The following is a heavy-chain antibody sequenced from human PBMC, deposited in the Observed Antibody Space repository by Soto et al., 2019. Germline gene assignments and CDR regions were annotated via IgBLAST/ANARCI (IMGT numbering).Heavy chain of an antibody. D-gene: IGHD2-2*01. CDR2: IIPIFGTA. V-gene: IGHV1-69*13. CDR3: ARPQRFSDCSSTSCPFDY. Sequence: ASVKVSCKASGGTFSSYAISWVRQAPGQGLEWMGGIIPIFGTANYAQKFQGRVTITADESTSTAYMELSSLRSEDTAVYYCARPQRFSDCSSTSCPFDYWGQGTLVTVS. CDR1: GGTFSSYA. J-gene: IGHJ4*02.